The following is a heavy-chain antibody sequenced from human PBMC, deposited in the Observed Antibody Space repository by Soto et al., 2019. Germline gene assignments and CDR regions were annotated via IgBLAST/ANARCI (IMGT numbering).Heavy chain of an antibody. V-gene: IGHV3-21*04. CDR2: ISSSSSYI. D-gene: IGHD1-26*01. CDR3: VRDLGWSPLWEY. J-gene: IGHJ4*02. Sequence: GGSLRLSCAASGFTFSSYSMNWVRQAPGKGLEWVSSISSSSSYIYYADSVKGRFTISRDNSKNTLYLQMNSLRDEDTAVYYCVRDLGWSPLWEYWGQGTLVTVSS. CDR1: GFTFSSYS.